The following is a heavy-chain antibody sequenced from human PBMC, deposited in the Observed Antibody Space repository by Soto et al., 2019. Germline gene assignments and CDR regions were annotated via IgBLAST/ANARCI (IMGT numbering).Heavy chain of an antibody. D-gene: IGHD3-3*01. CDR3: ARDSAVNYDFWSGSQGSLDY. V-gene: IGHV3-33*01. CDR1: GFTFSSYG. J-gene: IGHJ4*02. Sequence: QVQLVESGGGVVQPGRSLRVSCAASGFTFSSYGMHWVRQAPGKGLEWVAVIWYDGSNKYYADSVKGRFTISRDNSKNTLSLQMNSLRAEDTAVYYCARDSAVNYDFWSGSQGSLDYWGQGTLVTVSS. CDR2: IWYDGSNK.